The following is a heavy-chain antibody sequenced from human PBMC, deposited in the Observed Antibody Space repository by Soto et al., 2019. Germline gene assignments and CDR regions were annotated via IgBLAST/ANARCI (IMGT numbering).Heavy chain of an antibody. V-gene: IGHV4-39*01. Sequence: SETLSLTCTVSGSSISSSGYYWGWIRQPPGRGLEWIGSLYYNVGTYYNPSLKSRVTISADTSANQFSLLVNSVTAADTAIYYFARLSSAPWGDYRGQGALVTVSS. J-gene: IGHJ4*02. CDR2: LYYNVGT. D-gene: IGHD3-16*01. CDR1: GSSISSSGYY. CDR3: ARLSSAPWGDY.